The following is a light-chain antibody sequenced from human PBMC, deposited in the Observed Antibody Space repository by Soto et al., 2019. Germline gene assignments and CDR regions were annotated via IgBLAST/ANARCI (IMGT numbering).Light chain of an antibody. CDR3: QQSYSTPRLT. V-gene: IGKV1-39*01. J-gene: IGKJ4*02. CDR2: AAS. Sequence: IPMTQSPSSLSASVGDRVTITCRASQSISSYLNWYQQKPGKAPKLLIYAASSLQSGVPSRFSGSGSGTDFTLTISSLQPEDFATDYCQQSYSTPRLTFGGGTKVEIK. CDR1: QSISSY.